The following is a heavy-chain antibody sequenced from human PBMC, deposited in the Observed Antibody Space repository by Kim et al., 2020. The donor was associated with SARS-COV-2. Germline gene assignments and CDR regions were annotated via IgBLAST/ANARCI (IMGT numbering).Heavy chain of an antibody. Sequence: ASVKVSCKVSGYTLTELSMHWVRQAPGKGLEWMGGFDPEDGETIYAQKFQGRVTMTEDTSTDTAYMVLSSLRSEDTAVYYCATASANYYDSSGYSYCYYYVMDVWGQGTTVTVSS. D-gene: IGHD3-22*01. CDR2: FDPEDGET. CDR1: GYTLTELS. V-gene: IGHV1-24*01. J-gene: IGHJ6*02. CDR3: ATASANYYDSSGYSYCYYYVMDV.